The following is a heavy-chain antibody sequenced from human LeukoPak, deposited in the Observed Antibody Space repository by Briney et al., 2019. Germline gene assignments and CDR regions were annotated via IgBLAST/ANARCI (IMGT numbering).Heavy chain of an antibody. CDR2: IVVGSGIT. CDR3: IAATPWNWFDP. Sequence: VKVSCKASGFTFTSSAVQWVRQARGQRLEWIGWIVVGSGITNYAQKFQERVTITRDMSTSTAYMELSSLRSEDTAVYYCIAATPWNWFDPWGQGTLVTVSS. D-gene: IGHD2-15*01. V-gene: IGHV1-58*01. J-gene: IGHJ5*02. CDR1: GFTFTSSA.